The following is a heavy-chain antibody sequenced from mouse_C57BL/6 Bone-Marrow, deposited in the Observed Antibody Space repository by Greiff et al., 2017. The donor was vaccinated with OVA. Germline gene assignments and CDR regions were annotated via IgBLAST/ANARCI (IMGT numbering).Heavy chain of an antibody. CDR2: IDPENGGT. J-gene: IGHJ2*01. V-gene: IGHV14-1*01. Sequence: VQLQQSGAELVRPGASVKLSCTASGYNITDYYMHWVKQRPEQSLEWIGGIDPENGGTDYDPKFQGKATITADTSSNTAYLQLSSLTSEDTAVYYCAYRVTTVVDWGQGTTLTVSS. CDR3: AYRVTTVVD. CDR1: GYNITDYY. D-gene: IGHD1-1*01.